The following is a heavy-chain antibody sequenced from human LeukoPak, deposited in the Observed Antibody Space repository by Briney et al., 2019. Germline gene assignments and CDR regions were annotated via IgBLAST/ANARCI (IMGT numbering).Heavy chain of an antibody. V-gene: IGHV1-69*04. CDR2: IIPIFGIA. J-gene: IGHJ4*02. CDR3: ARTAPMSNYGSRSYYLDY. CDR1: GCTFSSYA. Sequence: ASVKVSCKASGCTFSSYAISWVRQAPGQGLEWMGRIIPIFGIANYAQKFQGRVTITADKSTSTAYMELSSLRSEDTAVYYCARTAPMSNYGSRSYYLDYWGQGTLVTVSS. D-gene: IGHD3-10*01.